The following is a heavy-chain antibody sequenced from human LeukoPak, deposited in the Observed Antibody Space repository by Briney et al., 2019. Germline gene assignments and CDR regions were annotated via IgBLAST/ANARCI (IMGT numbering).Heavy chain of an antibody. D-gene: IGHD2-21*02. CDR3: ARDEAYCGGDCYSGDY. V-gene: IGHV1-18*01. J-gene: IGHJ4*02. Sequence: ASVKVSCKASGYTFTSYGISWVRQAPGQGLEWMGWISAYNGNTNYAQKLQGRVTMTTDTSTSTAYMELRSLRSDDTAVYYCARDEAYCGGDCYSGDYWGQGTLVTVSS. CDR1: GYTFTSYG. CDR2: ISAYNGNT.